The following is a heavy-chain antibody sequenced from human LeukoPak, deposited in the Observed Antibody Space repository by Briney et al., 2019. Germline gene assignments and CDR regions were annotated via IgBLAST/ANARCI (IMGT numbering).Heavy chain of an antibody. CDR2: ISWNSGSI. Sequence: PGRSLRLSCAASGFTFDDYAMHWVRQAPGKGLEWVSGISWNSGSIGYADSVKGRFTISRDNAKNSLHLQMNSLRAEDTALYYCAKAANPAVASHIDYWGQGTLVTVSS. CDR1: GFTFDDYA. V-gene: IGHV3-9*01. CDR3: AKAANPAVASHIDY. D-gene: IGHD6-19*01. J-gene: IGHJ4*02.